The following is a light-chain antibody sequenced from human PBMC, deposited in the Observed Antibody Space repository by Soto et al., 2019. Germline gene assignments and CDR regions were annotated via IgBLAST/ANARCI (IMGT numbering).Light chain of an antibody. CDR3: SSYTNKNTLV. CDR1: SSDVGGYNY. CDR2: DVT. Sequence: QSALTQPASVSGSPGQSVTMSCTGASSDVGGYNYVSWYQHFPGEAPRLLIYDVTNRPSGVSSRFSASKSGNTASLTISGLQPEDEADYYCSSYTNKNTLVFGGGTKLTVL. J-gene: IGLJ2*01. V-gene: IGLV2-14*01.